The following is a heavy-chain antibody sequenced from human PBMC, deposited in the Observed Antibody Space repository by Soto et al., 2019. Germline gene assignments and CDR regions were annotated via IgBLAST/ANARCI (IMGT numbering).Heavy chain of an antibody. CDR1: VFTFSSYA. CDR2: ISGSGGST. J-gene: IGHJ4*02. V-gene: IGHV3-23*01. CDR3: AKVPDIVVVVAADLHFDY. Sequence: EGQLLKSVGSLVHPVGSLILSCVAWVFTFSSYAMSWVRQGPGKGREWSSPISGSGGSTYYADSVKGRFTISRDNSKNTLYLQMNSLRAEDTAVYYCAKVPDIVVVVAADLHFDYWGQGTLVTVSS. D-gene: IGHD2-15*01.